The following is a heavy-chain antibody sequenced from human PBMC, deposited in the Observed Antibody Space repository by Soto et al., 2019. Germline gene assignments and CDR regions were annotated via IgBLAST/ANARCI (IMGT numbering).Heavy chain of an antibody. Sequence: QVQLVESGGGVVQPGRSLRLSCAASGFTFSSYGMHWVRQAPGKGLEWVAVISYDGSNKYYADSVKGRFTISRDNSQTTLHQQMNSLRAEDTAVNYCAKDLTGTTGGGFDYWGQGTLVTVSS. CDR2: ISYDGSNK. D-gene: IGHD1-20*01. J-gene: IGHJ4*02. CDR3: AKDLTGTTGGGFDY. V-gene: IGHV3-30*18. CDR1: GFTFSSYG.